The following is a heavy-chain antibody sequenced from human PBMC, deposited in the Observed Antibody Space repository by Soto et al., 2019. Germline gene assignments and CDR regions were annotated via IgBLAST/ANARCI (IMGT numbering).Heavy chain of an antibody. CDR1: GFTFSRYG. Sequence: PGGSLRLSCAASGFTFSRYGMSWVRQAPGKGLEWVSYISGSGKTTYYAASVRGRFTISRDNSENTFYLEMDSLRAEDTALYYCARDVDADFRTDFDYWGRGTLVTVSS. V-gene: IGHV3-23*01. D-gene: IGHD4-17*01. CDR2: ISGSGKTT. J-gene: IGHJ4*02. CDR3: ARDVDADFRTDFDY.